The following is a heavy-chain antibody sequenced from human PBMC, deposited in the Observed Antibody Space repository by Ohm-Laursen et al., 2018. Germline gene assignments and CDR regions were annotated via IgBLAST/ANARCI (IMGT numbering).Heavy chain of an antibody. CDR2: INPNSGGT. J-gene: IGHJ3*01. CDR1: GYTFTNYY. V-gene: IGHV1-2*02. D-gene: IGHD3-10*01. CDR3: ARDPYRDYFRYATGP. Sequence: SVKVSCKASGYTFTNYYMHWVRQAPGQGLEWMGWINPNSGGTNYAQKFQGRVTMTRDTSITTAYMELSRLTFDDTAVYYCARDPYRDYFRYATGPWGQGTMVTVSS.